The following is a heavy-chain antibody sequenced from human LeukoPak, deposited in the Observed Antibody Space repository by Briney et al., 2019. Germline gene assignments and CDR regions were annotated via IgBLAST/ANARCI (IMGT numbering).Heavy chain of an antibody. J-gene: IGHJ6*03. CDR2: INPNSGGT. CDR3: ARDKQWLPYYYYYYMDV. CDR1: GYTFTGYY. D-gene: IGHD6-19*01. Sequence: ASVKVSCKASGYTFTGYYMHWVRQAPGQGLEWMGWINPNSGGTNYAQKFQGRVTMTRDTSISTAYMELSRLGSDDTAVYYCARDKQWLPYYYYYYMDVWGKGTTVTVSS. V-gene: IGHV1-2*02.